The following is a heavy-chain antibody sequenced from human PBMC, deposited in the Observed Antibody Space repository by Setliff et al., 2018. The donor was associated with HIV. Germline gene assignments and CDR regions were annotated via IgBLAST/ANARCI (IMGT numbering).Heavy chain of an antibody. CDR2: IYHSGST. V-gene: IGHV4-38-2*01. CDR3: ARADGSGSYYLYYYYGMDV. D-gene: IGHD3-10*01. J-gene: IGHJ6*02. Sequence: SLTCAVSGYSISSGYYWGWIRQPPGKGLEWIGNIYHSGSTYYNPSLKSRVTISVDTSKNQFSLRLSSVTAADTAVYYCARADGSGSYYLYYYYGMDVWGQGTTVTVSS. CDR1: GYSISSGYY.